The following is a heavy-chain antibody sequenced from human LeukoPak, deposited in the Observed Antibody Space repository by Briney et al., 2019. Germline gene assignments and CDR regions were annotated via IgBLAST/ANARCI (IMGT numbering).Heavy chain of an antibody. CDR3: ARDGGYSGYDLTFDY. CDR1: GGTFNSYA. D-gene: IGHD5-12*01. CDR2: IIPILGIA. V-gene: IGHV1-69*04. J-gene: IGHJ4*02. Sequence: SVKVSCKASGGTFNSYAISWVRQAPGQGLEWMGRIIPILGIANYAQKFQGRVTITADKSTSTAYMELSSLRSEDTAVYYCARDGGYSGYDLTFDYWGQGTLVTVSS.